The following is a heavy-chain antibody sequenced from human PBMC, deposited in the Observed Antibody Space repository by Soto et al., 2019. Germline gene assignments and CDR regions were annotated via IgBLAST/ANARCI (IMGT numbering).Heavy chain of an antibody. J-gene: IGHJ4*02. CDR1: GYTFTGYY. CDR2: INPNSGGT. Sequence: ASVKVSCKASGYTFTGYYMHWVRQAPGQGLEWMGWINPNSGGTNYAQKFQGWVTMTRDTSISTAYMELSRLRSDDTAVYYCARVVDTAMGRTRVSGSRPEYYFDYWGQGTLVTVSS. CDR3: ARVVDTAMGRTRVSGSRPEYYFDY. V-gene: IGHV1-2*04. D-gene: IGHD5-18*01.